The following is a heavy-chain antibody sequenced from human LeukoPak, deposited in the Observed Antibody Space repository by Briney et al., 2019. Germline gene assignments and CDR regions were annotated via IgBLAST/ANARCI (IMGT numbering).Heavy chain of an antibody. Sequence: ASVKVSCKASGYTFSNYAINWVRQAPGQGLEWMGWISTYNGNTNYAQKLQDRVTMTTDTSTSTAYMKLRSLRSDDTAMYYRAREGIRIAAAGTIGYWGQGTLVTVSS. J-gene: IGHJ4*02. CDR1: GYTFSNYA. CDR2: ISTYNGNT. D-gene: IGHD6-13*01. CDR3: AREGIRIAAAGTIGY. V-gene: IGHV1-18*01.